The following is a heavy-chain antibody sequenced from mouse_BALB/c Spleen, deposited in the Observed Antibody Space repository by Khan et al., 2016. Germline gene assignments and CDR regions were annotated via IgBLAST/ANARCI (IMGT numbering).Heavy chain of an antibody. J-gene: IGHJ3*01. Sequence: EVQLQESGPGLVKPSQSLSLTCTVTGYSITSDYAWNWIRQFPGNKLEWMGYISYSGSTSYNPSLKSRISINRDTSKNQFFLQLNSVTTEDTATYNCARSYGYRGFAYWGQGTLVTVSA. CDR2: ISYSGST. CDR1: GYSITSDYA. D-gene: IGHD2-2*01. V-gene: IGHV3-2*02. CDR3: ARSYGYRGFAY.